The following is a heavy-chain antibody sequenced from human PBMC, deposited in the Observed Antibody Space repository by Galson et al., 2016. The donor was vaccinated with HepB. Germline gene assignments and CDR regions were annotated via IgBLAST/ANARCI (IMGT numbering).Heavy chain of an antibody. CDR3: ARVKWLERAYDV. Sequence: CKASGYIFTDKYLHWVRQAPGQGLEWMGWINPKTGGANSAQKFQGRVTMTRDTSISTAYMEVSRLTSDDTAVYFCARVKWLERAYDVWGQGTMVTVSS. V-gene: IGHV1-2*02. J-gene: IGHJ3*01. CDR2: INPKTGGA. D-gene: IGHD5-12*01. CDR1: GYIFTDKY.